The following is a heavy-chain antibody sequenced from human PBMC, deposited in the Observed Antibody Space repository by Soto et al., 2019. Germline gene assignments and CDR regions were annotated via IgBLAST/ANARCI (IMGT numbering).Heavy chain of an antibody. Sequence: PGGFLRLSCAASGFTVSSNYMSWVRQAPGKGLEWVSVIYSGGSTYYADSVKGRFTISRDNSKSTLYLQMNSLGAEDTAVYYCAKDEGKYAGYGNFDSWGQGTLVTVSS. CDR2: IYSGGST. D-gene: IGHD5-12*01. V-gene: IGHV3-53*01. CDR1: GFTVSSNY. CDR3: AKDEGKYAGYGNFDS. J-gene: IGHJ4*02.